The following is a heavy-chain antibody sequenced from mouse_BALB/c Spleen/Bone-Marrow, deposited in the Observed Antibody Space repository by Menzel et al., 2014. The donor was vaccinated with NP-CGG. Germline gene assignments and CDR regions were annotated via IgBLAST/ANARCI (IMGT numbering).Heavy chain of an antibody. Sequence: EVHLVESGGVLVQPGGSRKLSCAASGFTFSSFGMHWVRQAPEKGLEWVAYISSGSSTIYYGDTVMGRFTISRDNPKNTLFLQMTSLRSEDTATYYCVRSGSSSGYFDYWGQGTTLTVSS. CDR1: GFTFSSFG. J-gene: IGHJ2*01. CDR3: VRSGSSSGYFDY. D-gene: IGHD1-1*01. CDR2: ISSGSSTI. V-gene: IGHV5-17*02.